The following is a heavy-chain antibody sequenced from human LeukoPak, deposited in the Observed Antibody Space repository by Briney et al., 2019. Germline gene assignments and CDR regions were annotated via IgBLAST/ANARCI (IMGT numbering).Heavy chain of an antibody. D-gene: IGHD6-13*01. V-gene: IGHV4-34*01. CDR1: GASISSYF. CDR2: INHSGST. Sequence: PSETLSLTCTVSGASISSYFWSWIRQPPGKGLEWIGEINHSGSTNYNPSLKSRVTISVDTSKNQFSLKLSSVTAADTAVYYCARDGYSSSSYYFDYWGQGTLVTVSS. CDR3: ARDGYSSSSYYFDY. J-gene: IGHJ4*02.